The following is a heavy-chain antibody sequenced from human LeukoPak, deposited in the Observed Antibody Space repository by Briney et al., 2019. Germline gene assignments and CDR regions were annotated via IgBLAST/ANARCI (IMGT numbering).Heavy chain of an antibody. CDR2: IYYSGST. J-gene: IGHJ3*02. CDR1: GGSISSSSYY. V-gene: IGHV4-39*01. Sequence: SETLSLTCTVSGGSISSSSYYWGWIRQPPGKGLEWIGSIYYSGSTYYNPSLKSRVTISVDTSKNQFSLKLSSVTAADTAVYYCARPEISSSATSNAFDIWGQGTMVTVSP. D-gene: IGHD6-6*01. CDR3: ARPEISSSATSNAFDI.